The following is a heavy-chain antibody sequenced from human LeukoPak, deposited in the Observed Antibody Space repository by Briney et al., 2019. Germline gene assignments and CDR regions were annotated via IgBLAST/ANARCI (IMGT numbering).Heavy chain of an antibody. Sequence: PSETLSLTCAVYGGSFSGYYWSWIRQPPGKGLEWIGEINHSGSTNYNPSLKSRVTISVDTSKNQFSLKPSSVTAADTAVYYCARGPSRYYDISDGMDVWGQGTTVTVSS. V-gene: IGHV4-34*01. CDR3: ARGPSRYYDISDGMDV. CDR2: INHSGST. CDR1: GGSFSGYY. D-gene: IGHD3-9*01. J-gene: IGHJ6*02.